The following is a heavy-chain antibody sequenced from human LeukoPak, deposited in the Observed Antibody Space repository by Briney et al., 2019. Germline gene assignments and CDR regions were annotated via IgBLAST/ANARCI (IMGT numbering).Heavy chain of an antibody. D-gene: IGHD6-13*01. J-gene: IGHJ6*02. CDR3: AKNGGAAAGTGWLYYYGMDV. Sequence: GRSLRLSCAASGFTFSSYGTHWVRQAPGKGLEWVAVISYDGSNKYYADSVKGRFTISRDNSKNTLYLQMNSLRAEDTAVYYCAKNGGAAAGTGWLYYYGMDVWGQGTTATVSS. V-gene: IGHV3-30*18. CDR1: GFTFSSYG. CDR2: ISYDGSNK.